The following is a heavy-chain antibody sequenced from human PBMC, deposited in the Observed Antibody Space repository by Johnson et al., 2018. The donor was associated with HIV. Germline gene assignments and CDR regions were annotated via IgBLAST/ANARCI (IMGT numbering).Heavy chain of an antibody. Sequence: QVQLVESGGGVVQPGGSLRLSCAASGFTFSSYAMHWVRQAPGKGLEWVAVISYDGSNKYYADSVKGRFTISRDNSKNTLYLQMNSLRAEDTAVYYCARDTEEYCGGDCYLWGLGAFDIWGQGTMVTVSS. CDR2: ISYDGSNK. CDR3: ARDTEEYCGGDCYLWGLGAFDI. CDR1: GFTFSSYA. J-gene: IGHJ3*02. D-gene: IGHD2-21*02. V-gene: IGHV3-30-3*01.